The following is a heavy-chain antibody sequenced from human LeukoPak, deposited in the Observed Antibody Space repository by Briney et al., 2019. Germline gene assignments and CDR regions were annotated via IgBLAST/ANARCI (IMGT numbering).Heavy chain of an antibody. CDR2: ISSSSGYI. J-gene: IGHJ3*02. CDR3: ARDTVVVVAATGAFDI. D-gene: IGHD2-15*01. CDR1: GFTFSSYS. Sequence: GGSLRLSCAASGFTFSSYSMNWVRQAPGKGLEGVLSISSSSGYIYYADSVKGRFTISRHNAKNSLYLQMNSLRAEDTAVYYCARDTVVVVAATGAFDIWGQGTMVTVSS. V-gene: IGHV3-21*01.